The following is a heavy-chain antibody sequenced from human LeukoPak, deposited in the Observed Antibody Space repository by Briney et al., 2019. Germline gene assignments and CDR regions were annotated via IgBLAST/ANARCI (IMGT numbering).Heavy chain of an antibody. V-gene: IGHV3-23*01. CDR1: GFTFSNHG. Sequence: PGGSLRLSCAASGFTFSNHGMNWVRQAPGKGLEWLSGVSPPGGGTYYADSVKGRFTISRDDSKNTLSLQMNSLRVEDTAVYYCAKGQRFYGEYYFDYWGQGTLVTVSS. CDR2: VSPPGGGT. J-gene: IGHJ4*02. CDR3: AKGQRFYGEYYFDY. D-gene: IGHD4-17*01.